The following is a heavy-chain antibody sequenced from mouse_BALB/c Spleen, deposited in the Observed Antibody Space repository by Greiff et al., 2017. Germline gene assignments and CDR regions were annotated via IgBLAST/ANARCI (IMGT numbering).Heavy chain of an antibody. D-gene: IGHD4-1*01. J-gene: IGHJ4*01. V-gene: IGHV5-9-4*01. CDR2: ISSGGSYT. Sequence: EVHLVESGGGLVKPGGSLKLSCAASGFTFSSYAMSWVRQSPEKRLVWVAEISSGGSYTYYPDTVTGRFTISRDNAKNTLYLEMSSLRTEDTAMYYCARELGRNYYAMDYWGQGTSVTVSS. CDR1: GFTFSSYA. CDR3: ARELGRNYYAMDY.